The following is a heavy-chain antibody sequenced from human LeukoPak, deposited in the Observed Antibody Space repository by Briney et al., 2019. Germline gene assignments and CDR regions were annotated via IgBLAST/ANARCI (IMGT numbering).Heavy chain of an antibody. CDR3: ARVGDGYNAGNYGMDV. Sequence: SQTLSLTCPVSGGSITSGSYYWSWIRQPAGKGLEWIGRIYTSGSTNYNPSLKSRVTISVDTSKNQFSLKLSAVTAADTAVYYCARVGDGYNAGNYGMDVWGQGTTVTVSS. CDR1: GGSITSGSYY. V-gene: IGHV4-61*02. CDR2: IYTSGST. J-gene: IGHJ6*02. D-gene: IGHD5-24*01.